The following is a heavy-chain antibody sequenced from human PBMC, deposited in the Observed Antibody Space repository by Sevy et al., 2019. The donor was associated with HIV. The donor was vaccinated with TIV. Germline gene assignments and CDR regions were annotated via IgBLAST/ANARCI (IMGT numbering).Heavy chain of an antibody. CDR3: ARGLGYRSGGSCYSHWFDP. D-gene: IGHD2-15*01. CDR2: IIPIFGTA. Sequence: ASVKVSCKASGGTFSSYAISWVRQAPGQGLEWMGGIIPIFGTANYAQKFQGRVTITADESTSTAYMELSSLRSEDTAVYYCARGLGYRSGGSCYSHWFDPWGQGTLVTVSS. J-gene: IGHJ5*02. V-gene: IGHV1-69*13. CDR1: GGTFSSYA.